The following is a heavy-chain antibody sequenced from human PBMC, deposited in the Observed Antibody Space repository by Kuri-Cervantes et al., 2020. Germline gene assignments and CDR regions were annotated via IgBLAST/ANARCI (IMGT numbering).Heavy chain of an antibody. Sequence: ASVKVSCKASGFTFTRYAIHWVRQAPGQRLEWMGWINTGNGNTRYSQSFQGRLTFTRDTSATTAYMELSSLRSEDTAVYYCAREGREQWLVPVWAFDIWGQGTMVTVSS. D-gene: IGHD6-19*01. V-gene: IGHV1-3*04. CDR3: AREGREQWLVPVWAFDI. CDR1: GFTFTRYA. J-gene: IGHJ3*02. CDR2: INTGNGNT.